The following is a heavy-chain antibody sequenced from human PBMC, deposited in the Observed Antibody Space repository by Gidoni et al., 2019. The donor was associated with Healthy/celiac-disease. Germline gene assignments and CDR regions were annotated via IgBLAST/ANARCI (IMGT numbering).Heavy chain of an antibody. V-gene: IGHV4-59*01. CDR3: ARVGTMVRGPTYYYYYYMDV. J-gene: IGHJ6*03. D-gene: IGHD3-10*01. Sequence: QVQLQESGPGLVKPSETLSLTCTVSGGSISSSSWSWIRQPPGKGLEWIGYIYYSGSTNYNPSLKSRVTIAVDTSKNQFSLKLSSVTAADTAVYYCARVGTMVRGPTYYYYYYMDVWGKGTTVTVSS. CDR2: IYYSGST. CDR1: GGSISSSS.